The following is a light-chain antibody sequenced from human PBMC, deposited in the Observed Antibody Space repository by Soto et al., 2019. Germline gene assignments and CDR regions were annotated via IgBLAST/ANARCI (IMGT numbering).Light chain of an antibody. Sequence: DIVLTQSPGTLSLSPGERATLSCRASQSVNNNFLAWYQQKPGQAPRLLIYGASSRATGIPDRFSGSGSGTEFTLTINRLDPEDFAVYYCQHYVTYPLTFGGGTKVEIK. J-gene: IGKJ4*01. CDR2: GAS. V-gene: IGKV3-20*01. CDR1: QSVNNNF. CDR3: QHYVTYPLT.